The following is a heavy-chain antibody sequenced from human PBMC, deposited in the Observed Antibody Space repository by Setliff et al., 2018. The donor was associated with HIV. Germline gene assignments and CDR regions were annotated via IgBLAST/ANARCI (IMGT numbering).Heavy chain of an antibody. CDR1: GFSLSTSGVG. Sequence: SGPTLVNPKPTLTLTCTFSGFSLSTSGVGVGWIRQPPGKALEWLAVIYWDDDKRYSPSLKSRVTITKDTSKNQVVLTMTNMDPMDTATYYCAHIVRSGWYPGDMDVWGQGTPVTVSS. CDR2: IYWDDDK. D-gene: IGHD6-19*01. V-gene: IGHV2-5*02. J-gene: IGHJ6*02. CDR3: AHIVRSGWYPGDMDV.